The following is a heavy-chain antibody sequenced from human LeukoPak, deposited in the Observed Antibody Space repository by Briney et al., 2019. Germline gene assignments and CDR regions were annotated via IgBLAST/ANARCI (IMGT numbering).Heavy chain of an antibody. CDR3: ARKSSSGWDFDY. Sequence: SETLSLTCTVSGGSINSYFWSWIRPPPGKGLEWIGYIYYSGSTNDNPSHKSRVTISVDTSKNQFSLKLSSMTAADTAVYYCARKSSSGWDFDYWGQGALVSVP. CDR1: GGSINSYF. CDR2: IYYSGST. V-gene: IGHV4-59*01. J-gene: IGHJ4*02. D-gene: IGHD6-19*01.